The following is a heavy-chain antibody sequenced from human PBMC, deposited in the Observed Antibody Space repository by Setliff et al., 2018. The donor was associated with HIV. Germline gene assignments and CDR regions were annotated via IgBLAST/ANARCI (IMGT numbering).Heavy chain of an antibody. Sequence: GSLRLSCAASGFTFSSYDMSWVRQAPGKGLAWVSAISGSGGSTYDADSVKGRFTISRDNSKNTLYLQMNSLRAEDTAGYYCAKDPRAAVATICDYWGQGTLVTVSS. V-gene: IGHV3-23*01. CDR3: AKDPRAAVATICDY. J-gene: IGHJ4*02. CDR2: ISGSGGST. D-gene: IGHD5-12*01. CDR1: GFTFSSYD.